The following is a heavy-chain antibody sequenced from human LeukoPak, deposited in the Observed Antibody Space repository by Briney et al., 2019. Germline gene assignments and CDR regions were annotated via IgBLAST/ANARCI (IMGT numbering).Heavy chain of an antibody. CDR1: GYTFTSYG. J-gene: IGHJ6*03. D-gene: IGHD6-19*01. Sequence: GASVKASCKASGYTFTSYGISWVRQAPGQGLEWMGWISAYNGNTNYAQKLQGRVTMTTDTSTSTAYMELRSLRSDDTAVYYCAGCGRSGWYGDYYYMDVWGKGTTVTVSS. V-gene: IGHV1-18*01. CDR3: AGCGRSGWYGDYYYMDV. CDR2: ISAYNGNT.